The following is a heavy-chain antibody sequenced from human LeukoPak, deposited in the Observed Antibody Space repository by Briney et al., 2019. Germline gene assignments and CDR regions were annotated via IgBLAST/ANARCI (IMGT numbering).Heavy chain of an antibody. CDR2: ISGSGSSI. CDR3: ACLVEMATMDDAFDI. V-gene: IGHV3-48*03. Sequence: QAGGSLRLSCAASGFTFSAYEMNWVRQAPGKGLEPVSYISGSGSSISYADSVKGRFTISRDNSKNSLYLQMNSLRAEDTAVYYFACLVEMATMDDAFDIWGQGTMVTVSS. D-gene: IGHD5-24*01. CDR1: GFTFSAYE. J-gene: IGHJ3*02.